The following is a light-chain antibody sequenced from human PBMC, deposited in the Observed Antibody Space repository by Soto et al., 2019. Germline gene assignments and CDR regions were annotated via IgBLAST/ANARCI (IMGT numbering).Light chain of an antibody. CDR3: QSYDSSLSGSV. Sequence: QSVLTQPPSVSGAPGQRVTISCTGSSSNIGAGYDVHWYQQLPGTAPKLLIHGNSNRPSGVPDRISGSKSGTSASLAITGLQVEDEADYYCQSYDSSLSGSVFGGGTQLTVL. CDR2: GNS. CDR1: SSNIGAGYD. V-gene: IGLV1-40*01. J-gene: IGLJ2*01.